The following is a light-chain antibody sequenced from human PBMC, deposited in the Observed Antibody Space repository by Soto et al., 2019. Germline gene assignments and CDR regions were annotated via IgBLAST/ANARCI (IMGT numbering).Light chain of an antibody. J-gene: IGKJ1*01. CDR1: QSISSW. CDR3: QHYESYSEA. Sequence: DIQMTQSASTLPASVGDRVTITCRASQSISSWLAWYQQKPGKAPKLLIYEASTLNSGVPSRFSGSGSGTEFTLTISSLQPDDFATYYCQHYESYSEAFGQGAKVDI. CDR2: EAS. V-gene: IGKV1-5*03.